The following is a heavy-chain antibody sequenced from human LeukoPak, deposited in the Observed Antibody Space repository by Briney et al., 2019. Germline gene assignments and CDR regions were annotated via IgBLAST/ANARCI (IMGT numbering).Heavy chain of an antibody. Sequence: PSETLSLTCTVSGGSISSYYWSWIRQPPGKGLEWVGYIYYSGSTSYNPSLKSRVTISVDTSTNQFALKLTPVRAADTAVYYCARGLSGYYNYRGQGTPVTVSS. CDR2: IYYSGST. V-gene: IGHV4-59*12. CDR3: ARGLSGYYNY. CDR1: GGSISSYY. D-gene: IGHD3-22*01. J-gene: IGHJ4*02.